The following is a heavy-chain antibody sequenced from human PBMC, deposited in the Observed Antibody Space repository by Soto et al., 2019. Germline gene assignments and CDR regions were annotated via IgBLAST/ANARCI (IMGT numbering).Heavy chain of an antibody. J-gene: IGHJ3*02. CDR2: IKEDGGQR. D-gene: IGHD3-3*01. V-gene: IGHV3-7*01. CDR1: GFTFTNFW. CDR3: ARDLSPGTLISGYYIALDI. Sequence: GGSLRLSCVASGFTFTNFWMTWVRQAPGRGLEWVANIKEDGGQRYYVDSVKGRFTISRDNAGNSLFLQMNSVRADDAAVYYCARDLSPGTLISGYYIALDIWGQGTVVTVS.